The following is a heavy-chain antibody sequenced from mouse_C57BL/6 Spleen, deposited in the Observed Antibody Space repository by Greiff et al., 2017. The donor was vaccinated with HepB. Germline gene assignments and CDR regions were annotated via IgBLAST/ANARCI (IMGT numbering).Heavy chain of an antibody. CDR1: GYTFTDYN. CDR2: INPNNGGT. D-gene: IGHD2-4*01. V-gene: IGHV1-18*01. J-gene: IGHJ3*01. CDR3: ARNDYDEEVWFAY. Sequence: VQLQQSGPELVKPGASVKIPCKASGYTFTDYNMDWVKQSHGKSLEWIGDINPNNGGTIYNQKFKGKATLTVDKSSSTAYMELRSLTSEDTAVYYCARNDYDEEVWFAYWGQGTLVTVSA.